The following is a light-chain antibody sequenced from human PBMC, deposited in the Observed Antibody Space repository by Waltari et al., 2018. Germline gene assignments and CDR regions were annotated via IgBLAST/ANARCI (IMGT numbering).Light chain of an antibody. J-gene: IGKJ4*01. CDR3: QQLNSYPLT. CDR1: QDISNY. CDR2: GAS. Sequence: DIQLTQSPSFLSASVRERVTITCRASQDISNYLAWYQQKPEKAPKLLIYGASTLQSGVPSRFSGSGSGTEFTLTISSLQPEDFAIYYCQQLNSYPLTFGGGTKVEIK. V-gene: IGKV1-9*01.